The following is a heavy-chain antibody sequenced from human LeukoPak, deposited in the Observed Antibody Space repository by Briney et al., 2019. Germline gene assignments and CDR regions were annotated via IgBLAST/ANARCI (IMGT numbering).Heavy chain of an antibody. CDR3: AKDIRLATVYYFDY. Sequence: GGSLRLSCAASGFTFSSYAMSWVRQAPGKGLKWVSAISGSGGSTYYADSVKGRFTISRDNSKNTLYLQMNSLRAEDTAVYYCAKDIRLATVYYFDYWGQGTLVTVSS. CDR2: ISGSGGST. CDR1: GFTFSSYA. J-gene: IGHJ4*02. D-gene: IGHD5-24*01. V-gene: IGHV3-23*01.